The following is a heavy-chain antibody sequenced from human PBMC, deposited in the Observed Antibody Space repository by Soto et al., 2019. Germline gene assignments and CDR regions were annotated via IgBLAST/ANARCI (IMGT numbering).Heavy chain of an antibody. CDR3: ARDLAAADY. V-gene: IGHV1-46*01. CDR2: INPNGGST. CDR1: GYILINYY. D-gene: IGHD6-13*01. Sequence: QVHLVQRGAEVKKPGASVKVSCKASGYILINYYIHWVRQAPGQGLEWIGIINPNGGSTNYAQEFRGLVTMARDTSTSTVYMDLSSLRSDDTAVHYCARDLAAADYWGQGTLVTVSS. J-gene: IGHJ4*02.